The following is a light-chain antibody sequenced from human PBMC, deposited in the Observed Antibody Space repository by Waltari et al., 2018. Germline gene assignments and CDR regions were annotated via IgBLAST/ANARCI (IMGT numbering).Light chain of an antibody. CDR3: MQALHTPTT. CDR1: QSLLRSTGYNF. V-gene: IGKV2-28*01. Sequence: DIVMTQSPLSLSVTPGEPASISCRSSQSLLRSTGYNFLDWYVQKPGQPPQLLISLGSDRASGDPDRFSGSGTGTDFTLKISRVEAEDVVIYYCMQALHTPTTFGPGTKVDIK. J-gene: IGKJ3*01. CDR2: LGS.